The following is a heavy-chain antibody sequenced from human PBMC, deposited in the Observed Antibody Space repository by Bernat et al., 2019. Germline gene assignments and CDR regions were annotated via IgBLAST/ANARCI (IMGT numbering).Heavy chain of an antibody. Sequence: AASGFTFSSYGMHWVRQDPGKWLEWVAVIWYDGSNKYYADSVKGRFTISRDNSKNTLYLQMNSLRAEDTAVYYCARDLGLSDQNYDYVWGSYRYEAIDYWGQGT. V-gene: IGHV3-33*01. CDR3: ARDLGLSDQNYDYVWGSYRYEAIDY. J-gene: IGHJ4*02. CDR2: IWYDGSNK. D-gene: IGHD3-16*02. CDR1: GFTFSSYG.